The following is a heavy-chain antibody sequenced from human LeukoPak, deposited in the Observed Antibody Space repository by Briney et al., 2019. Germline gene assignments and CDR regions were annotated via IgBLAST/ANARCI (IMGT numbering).Heavy chain of an antibody. V-gene: IGHV4-34*01. D-gene: IGHD2-2*01. J-gene: IGHJ3*02. Sequence: SETLSLTCAVYGGSFSGYYWSWIRQPPGKGLEWIGEINHSGSTNYNPSLKSRVTISRDTSKNQFSLKLSSVTAADTAVYYCARAAMPDAFDIWGQGTMVTVSS. CDR2: INHSGST. CDR1: GGSFSGYY. CDR3: ARAAMPDAFDI.